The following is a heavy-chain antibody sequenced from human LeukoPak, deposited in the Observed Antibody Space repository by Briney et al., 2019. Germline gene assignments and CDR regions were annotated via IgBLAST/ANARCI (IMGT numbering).Heavy chain of an antibody. D-gene: IGHD5-12*01. CDR1: GGSFSGYY. J-gene: IGHJ4*02. CDR2: INHSGST. V-gene: IGHV4-34*01. Sequence: SETLSLTCAVYGGSFSGYYWSWIRQPPGKGLEWIGEINHSGSTNYNPSLKSRVTISADTSKNQFSLKLSSVTAADTAVYYCARGRDIVATIHHFFDYWGQGTLVTVSS. CDR3: ARGRDIVATIHHFFDY.